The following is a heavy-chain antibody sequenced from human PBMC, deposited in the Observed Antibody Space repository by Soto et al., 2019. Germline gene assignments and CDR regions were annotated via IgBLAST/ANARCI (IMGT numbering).Heavy chain of an antibody. D-gene: IGHD3-22*01. V-gene: IGHV1-69*01. CDR3: ARDLEPRDRSCYAFDL. CDR1: GGPFSNYA. J-gene: IGHJ3*01. Sequence: QVQLVQSGAEVKKPGSSVRVSCKSSGGPFSNYAISWVRQAPGQGLEWMGGIIPIFVTADYPQKFQDRVTITADESTGTAYLELRSLRAEDTAVYYCARDLEPRDRSCYAFDLWGHGTMVTVSS. CDR2: IIPIFVTA.